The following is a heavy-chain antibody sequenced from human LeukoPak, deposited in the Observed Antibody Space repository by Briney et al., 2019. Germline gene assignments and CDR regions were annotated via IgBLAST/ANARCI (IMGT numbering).Heavy chain of an antibody. Sequence: PGGSLRLSCTASGFTFSRSSMSWARQAPGKGLEWVLSISTSSSYICYADSVKGRFTISRDNAKNSLYLQMNSLRAEDTAVYYCARDRNDILTGYTAFDIWGQGTMVTVSS. D-gene: IGHD3-9*01. V-gene: IGHV3-21*01. CDR2: ISTSSSYI. CDR3: ARDRNDILTGYTAFDI. J-gene: IGHJ3*02. CDR1: GFTFSRSS.